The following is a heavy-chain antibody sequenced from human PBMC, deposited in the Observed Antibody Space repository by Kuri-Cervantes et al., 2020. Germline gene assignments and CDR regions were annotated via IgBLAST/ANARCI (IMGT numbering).Heavy chain of an antibody. J-gene: IGHJ4*02. Sequence: SETLSLTCTVSGGSISSGDHYWSWIRQPPGKGLEWIGYIYYSGSTNYNPSLKSRVTTSVDTSKNQFSLKLSSVTAADTAVYYCARDPVGATTGAPLYWGQGTLVTVSS. CDR3: ARDPVGATTGAPLY. CDR2: IYYSGST. CDR1: GGSISSGDHY. V-gene: IGHV4-61*08. D-gene: IGHD1-26*01.